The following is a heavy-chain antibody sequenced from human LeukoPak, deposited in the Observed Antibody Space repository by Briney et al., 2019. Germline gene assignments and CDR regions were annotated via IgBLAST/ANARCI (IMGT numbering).Heavy chain of an antibody. CDR2: IIPIFGTA. J-gene: IGHJ1*01. V-gene: IGHV1-69*13. CDR1: GGTFSSYA. CDR3: ARRLQAYSSSWGDLQH. D-gene: IGHD6-13*01. Sequence: SVKVSCKASGGTFSSYAISWVRQAPGQGLEWMGGIIPIFGTANYAQKFQGRVTITADESTSTAYMELSSLRSEDRAVYYCARRLQAYSSSWGDLQHWGQGTLVTVSS.